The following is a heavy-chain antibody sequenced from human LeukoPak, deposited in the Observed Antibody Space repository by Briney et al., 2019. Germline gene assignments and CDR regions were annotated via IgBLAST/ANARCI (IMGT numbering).Heavy chain of an antibody. V-gene: IGHV3-33*01. J-gene: IGHJ4*02. CDR3: ARVPTYLGVRGFFDY. D-gene: IGHD3-10*01. Sequence: PGGSLRLSCAASGFTFSSYGMHWVRQAPGKGLEWVAVIWYDGSNKYYADSVKGRFTISRDNSKNTLYLQMNSLRAEDTAVYYCARVPTYLGVRGFFDYWGQGTLVTVSS. CDR2: IWYDGSNK. CDR1: GFTFSSYG.